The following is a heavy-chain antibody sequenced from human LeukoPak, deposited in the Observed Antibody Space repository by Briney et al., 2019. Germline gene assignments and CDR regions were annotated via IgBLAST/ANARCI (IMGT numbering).Heavy chain of an antibody. CDR1: GFTFGDYA. CDR3: TRDPSVRSGYSSSWYINDAFDI. CDR2: IRSKAYGGTT. V-gene: IGHV3-49*03. Sequence: PGGSLRLSCTASGFTFGDYAMSWFRQAPGKGLEWVGFIRSKAYGGTTEYAASVKGRFTISRDDSKSIAYLKMNSLKTEDTAVYYCTRDPSVRSGYSSSWYINDAFDIWGQGTMVTVSS. D-gene: IGHD6-13*01. J-gene: IGHJ3*02.